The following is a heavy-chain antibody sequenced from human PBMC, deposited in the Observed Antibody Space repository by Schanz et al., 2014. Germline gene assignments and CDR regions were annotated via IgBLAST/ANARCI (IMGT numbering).Heavy chain of an antibody. CDR2: VSASGGGP. J-gene: IGHJ4*02. CDR1: GFTFRSYA. V-gene: IGHV3-23*04. Sequence: EVQLVESGGVVVQPGGSLRLSCAGSGFTFRSYALGWVRQAPGKGLEWVSLVSASGGGPFYADSVKGRFTISRDNSRNTVYLQMSSLRAEDTAVYYCVKDDRGDVVVVAANYWGQGAQVIVSS. CDR3: VKDDRGDVVVVAANY. D-gene: IGHD2-15*01.